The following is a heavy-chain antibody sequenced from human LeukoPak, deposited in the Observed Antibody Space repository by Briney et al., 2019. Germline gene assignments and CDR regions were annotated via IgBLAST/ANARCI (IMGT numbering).Heavy chain of an antibody. D-gene: IGHD6-19*01. V-gene: IGHV3-48*04. J-gene: IGHJ3*02. CDR1: GFTFSSYG. Sequence: GGSLRLSCAGSGFTFSSYGMNWVRQAPGKGLEWVSYIGSSGRTIYYADSVKGRFTISRDNAKNSLYLQMNSLRAEDTAVYYCARDGKAVAVAFDIWGQGTMVTVSS. CDR3: ARDGKAVAVAFDI. CDR2: IGSSGRTI.